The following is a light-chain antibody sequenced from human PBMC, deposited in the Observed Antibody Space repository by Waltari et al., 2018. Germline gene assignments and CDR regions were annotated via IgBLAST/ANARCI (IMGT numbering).Light chain of an antibody. CDR3: HSRDSSGNVL. Sequence: SSELTQDPAVSVALGQTVRITCQGASLRTYYVSWFHQKPGQAPALVIYGKNNRPSGIPCLFSASSTGRTASLTSIGAQAEDEADYYCHSRDSSGNVLIGGGTKLTVV. CDR1: SLRTYY. J-gene: IGLJ2*01. CDR2: GKN. V-gene: IGLV3-19*01.